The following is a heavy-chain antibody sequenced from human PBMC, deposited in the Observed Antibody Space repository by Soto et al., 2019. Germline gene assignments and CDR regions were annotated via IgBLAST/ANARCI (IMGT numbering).Heavy chain of an antibody. CDR1: GFSLSFSGVG. J-gene: IGHJ6*02. CDR3: ARRVGLGGPPPPTAYYGMDV. D-gene: IGHD3-16*01. V-gene: IGHV2-5*02. CDR2: IYWDDDK. Sequence: QITLKESGPTLVKPTQTVTLTCTFSGFSLSFSGVGVGWIRQPPGKALEWLAVIYWDDDKQYRPSLKSRLTIPQDPSKNQGLLKMTKMGPVGTRTYYWARRVGLGGPPPPTAYYGMDVWGQGTTVTVSS.